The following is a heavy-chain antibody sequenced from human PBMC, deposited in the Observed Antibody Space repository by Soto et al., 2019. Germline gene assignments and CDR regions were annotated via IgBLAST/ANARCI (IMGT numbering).Heavy chain of an antibody. V-gene: IGHV4-31*03. J-gene: IGHJ5*02. Sequence: QVQLQESGPGLVEPSQTLSLTCTVSGGSISGVGYSWSWILQYSGRGLEWIGYIHYSGSTYYNPCLQSRVIISVDTSKTQSFMNLSSVTAADTAVYYCARAWTATAGWANWCDRWGQGTLVTVSS. D-gene: IGHD6-13*01. CDR2: IHYSGST. CDR3: ARAWTATAGWANWCDR. CDR1: GGSISGVGYS.